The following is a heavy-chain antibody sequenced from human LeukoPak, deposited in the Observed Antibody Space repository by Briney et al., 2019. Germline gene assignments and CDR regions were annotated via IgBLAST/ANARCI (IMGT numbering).Heavy chain of an antibody. CDR3: ARGKWFQGDPDY. D-gene: IGHD3-22*01. CDR2: ISSSGSTI. Sequence: SCKASGGTFSDYYMSWIRQAPGKGLEWVSYISSSGSTIYYADSVKGRFTISRDNAKNSLYLQMNSLRAEDTAVYYCARGKWFQGDPDYWGQGTLVTVSS. CDR1: GGTFSDYY. J-gene: IGHJ4*02. V-gene: IGHV3-11*01.